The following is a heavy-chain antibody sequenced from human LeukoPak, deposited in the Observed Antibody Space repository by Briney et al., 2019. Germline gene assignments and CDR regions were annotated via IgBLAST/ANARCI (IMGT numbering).Heavy chain of an antibody. CDR2: VHYSGST. Sequence: SETLSLTCTVSGGSVSNYYWSWIRQPPGKGLEWIGYVHYSGSTNYSPSLKSRATISVDTSRSQFSLKLSSVTAADTAVYYCARGYSSSWHYFDNWGQGTLVTVSS. CDR1: GGSVSNYY. D-gene: IGHD6-13*01. CDR3: ARGYSSSWHYFDN. J-gene: IGHJ4*02. V-gene: IGHV4-59*08.